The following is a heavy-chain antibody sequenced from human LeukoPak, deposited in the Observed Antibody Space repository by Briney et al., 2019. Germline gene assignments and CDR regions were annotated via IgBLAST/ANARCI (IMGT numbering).Heavy chain of an antibody. Sequence: GGSLRLSCAASGFTVSANYMTWVRQAPGKGLEWVSVVYSGGSTYYADSVKGRFTISRDSSKNTLYLQMNSLRAEETAVYYCALGDPSSSWGQGTLVTVPS. D-gene: IGHD6-13*01. J-gene: IGHJ4*02. V-gene: IGHV3-66*01. CDR1: GFTVSANY. CDR3: ALGDPSSS. CDR2: VYSGGST.